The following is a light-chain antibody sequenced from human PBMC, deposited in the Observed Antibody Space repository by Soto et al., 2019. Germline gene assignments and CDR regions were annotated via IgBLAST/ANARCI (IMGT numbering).Light chain of an antibody. CDR1: NSGSKS. V-gene: IGLV3-21*02. CDR2: DDS. CDR3: QVWDSSSHHPV. Sequence: SYELTQPPSVSVAPGQTARVTCGGNNSGSKSVHWYQQKPGQAPVLVVYDDSDRPSGIPGRFSGSNSGNTATLTISRVEAGDEADYSCQVWDSSSHHPVFGGGTKLTVL. J-gene: IGLJ3*02.